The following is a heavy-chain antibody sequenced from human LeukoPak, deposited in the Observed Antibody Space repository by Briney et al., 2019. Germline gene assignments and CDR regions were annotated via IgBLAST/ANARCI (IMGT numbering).Heavy chain of an antibody. V-gene: IGHV4-59*08. CDR3: TRQDAVTVIGHGMGV. J-gene: IGHJ6*02. Sequence: SETLSLTCTVSGGSLSSYYWSWIRQPPGKGLEWVGYIYYNGITNYNPSLESRVIISVDTSKNQFSLMLSSVTAADTAVYYCTRQDAVTVIGHGMGVWGQGTTVTVSS. D-gene: IGHD3-16*02. CDR1: GGSLSSYY. CDR2: IYYNGIT.